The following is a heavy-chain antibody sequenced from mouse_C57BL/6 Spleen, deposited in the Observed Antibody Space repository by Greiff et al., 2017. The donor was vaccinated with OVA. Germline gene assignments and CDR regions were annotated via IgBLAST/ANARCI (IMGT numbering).Heavy chain of an antibody. Sequence: QVQLQQPGAELVKPGASVKMSCKASGYTFTSYWITWVKQRPGQGLEWIGNINPSNGGTNYNEKFKSKATLTVDKSSSTAYMQLSSLTSEDSAVYYCARYYYGSSYGYFDYWGQGTTLTVSS. D-gene: IGHD1-1*01. CDR1: GYTFTSYW. J-gene: IGHJ2*01. CDR2: INPSNGGT. V-gene: IGHV1-53*01. CDR3: ARYYYGSSYGYFDY.